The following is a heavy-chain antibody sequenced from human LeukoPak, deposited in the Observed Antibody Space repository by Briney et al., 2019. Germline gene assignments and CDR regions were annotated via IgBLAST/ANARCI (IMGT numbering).Heavy chain of an antibody. CDR2: IYYSGST. CDR3: ARLARLSTIAHRGRTWVDP. D-gene: IGHD4/OR15-4a*01. V-gene: IGHV4-61*01. CDR1: GGSISSGSYY. J-gene: IGHJ5*02. Sequence: SETLSLTCTVSGGSISSGSYYWSWIRQPPGKGLEWIGYIYYSGSTNYNPSLGRRVTISVDTPKNQLSLKLSSVTAADTAVYYCARLARLSTIAHRGRTWVDPWGQGTLVTVSS.